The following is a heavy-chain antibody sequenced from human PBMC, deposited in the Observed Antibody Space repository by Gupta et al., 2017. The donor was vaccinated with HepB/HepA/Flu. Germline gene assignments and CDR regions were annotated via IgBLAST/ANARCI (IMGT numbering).Heavy chain of an antibody. Sequence: EVQLVESGGGLVKPGGSLRLSCEVSGFTFTRYSMNWVRQAPGKGLEWVSSISSSGQNIYYADSVKGRFTISRDKAKNSLYLQMNRRRVEDTAVYYCARDRWLEPAPFDMWGQGIMVTVSS. CDR2: ISSSGQNI. V-gene: IGHV3-21*02. CDR1: GFTFTRYS. CDR3: ARDRWLEPAPFDM. D-gene: IGHD6-19*01. J-gene: IGHJ3*02.